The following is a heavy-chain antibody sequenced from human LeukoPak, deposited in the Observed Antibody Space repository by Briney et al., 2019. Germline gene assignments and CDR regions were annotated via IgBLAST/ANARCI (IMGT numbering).Heavy chain of an antibody. V-gene: IGHV3-30*18. D-gene: IGHD3-22*01. CDR1: GFTFSSYG. CDR2: ISYDGSNK. J-gene: IGHJ4*02. CDR3: AKDTEGITMIGPFDY. Sequence: GGPLRLSCAASGFTFSSYGMHWVRQAPGKGLEWVAVISYDGSNKYYADSVKGRFTISRDNSKNTLYLQMNSLRAEDTAVYYCAKDTEGITMIGPFDYWGQGTLVTVSS.